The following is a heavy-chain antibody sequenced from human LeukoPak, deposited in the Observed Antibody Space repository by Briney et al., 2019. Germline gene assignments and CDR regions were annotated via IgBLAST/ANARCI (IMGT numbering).Heavy chain of an antibody. V-gene: IGHV4-61*02. CDR1: GGSISSGSYY. J-gene: IGHJ3*02. Sequence: SQTLSLTCTVSGGSISSGSYYWSWIRQPAGKGLEWIGRIYTSGSTNYNPSLKSRVTISVDTSKNQFSLELSSVTAADTAVYYCARGYCSGGSCYFDAFDIWGHGTLVTVSS. CDR2: IYTSGST. D-gene: IGHD2-15*01. CDR3: ARGYCSGGSCYFDAFDI.